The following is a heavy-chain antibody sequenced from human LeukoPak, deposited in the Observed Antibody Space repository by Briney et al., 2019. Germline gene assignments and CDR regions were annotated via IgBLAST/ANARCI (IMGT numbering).Heavy chain of an antibody. J-gene: IGHJ4*02. V-gene: IGHV4-34*01. CDR3: ARVLGYCSSTSCYGGYYFDY. CDR2: INHSGST. Sequence: PSETLSLTCAVYGGSFSGYYWSWIRQPPGKGLEWIGEINHSGSTNYNPSLKSRVTISVDTSKNQFSLKLSSVTAADTAVYYCARVLGYCSSTSCYGGYYFDYWGQGTLVTVSS. D-gene: IGHD2-2*01. CDR1: GGSFSGYY.